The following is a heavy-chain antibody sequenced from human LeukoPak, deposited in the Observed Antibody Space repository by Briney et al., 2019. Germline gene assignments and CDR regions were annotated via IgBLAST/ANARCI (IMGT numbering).Heavy chain of an antibody. CDR1: GYTLTELS. J-gene: IGHJ4*02. CDR2: IIPIFGTA. CDR3: ARDYYDGSGYYYFDY. V-gene: IGHV1-69*13. Sequence: ASVKVSCKVSGYTLTELSMHWVRQAPGQGLEWMGGIIPIFGTANYAQKFQGRVTITADESTSTAYMELSSLRSEDTAVYYCARDYYDGSGYYYFDYWGQGTLVTVSS. D-gene: IGHD3-22*01.